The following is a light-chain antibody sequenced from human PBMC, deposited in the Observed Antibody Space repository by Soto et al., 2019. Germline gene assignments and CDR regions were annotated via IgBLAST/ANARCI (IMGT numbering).Light chain of an antibody. CDR1: SSNIGDNY. V-gene: IGLV2-14*01. J-gene: IGLJ2*01. Sequence: QSVLTQPPSVSAAPGQNVTVSCSGSSSNIGDNYVSWYQQHPGKAPKLMIYDVSNRPSGVSNRFSGSKSGNTASLTISGLQAEDEADYYCSSYTTTSTVVFGGGTKVTVL. CDR3: SSYTTTSTVV. CDR2: DVS.